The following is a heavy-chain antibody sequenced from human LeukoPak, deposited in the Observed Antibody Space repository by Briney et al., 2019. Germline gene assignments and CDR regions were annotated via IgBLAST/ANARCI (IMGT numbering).Heavy chain of an antibody. CDR1: GVAISSYY. V-gene: IGHV4-4*07. CDR3: ARGRWELGVDY. CDR2: IYTSGST. Sequence: PSETLSLTCTVSGVAISSYYWSWIRQPAGKGLEWIGRIYTSGSTNYNPSLKSRVTMSVDTSKNQFSLKLSSVTAADTAVYYCARGRWELGVDYWGQGTLVTVSS. J-gene: IGHJ4*02. D-gene: IGHD1-26*01.